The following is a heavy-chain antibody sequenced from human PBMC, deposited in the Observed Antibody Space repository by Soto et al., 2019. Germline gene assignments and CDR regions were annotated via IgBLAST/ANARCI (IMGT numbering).Heavy chain of an antibody. J-gene: IGHJ3*02. CDR2: IDGSGDNT. V-gene: IGHV3-23*01. D-gene: IGHD6-19*01. Sequence: ELQLLESGGGLVHPGGSLRLSCAASGFTFSNYAMSWVRQAPGKGLEWVSAIDGSGDNTHYADSVKGRFTFSRDNSKNTLYLQMNSLRAEDTAVYYCAKQVTGWYNDAFDIWGQGTMVTVSS. CDR3: AKQVTGWYNDAFDI. CDR1: GFTFSNYA.